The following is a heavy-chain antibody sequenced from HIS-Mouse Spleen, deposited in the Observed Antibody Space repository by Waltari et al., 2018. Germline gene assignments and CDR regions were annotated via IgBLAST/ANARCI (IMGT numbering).Heavy chain of an antibody. V-gene: IGHV3-53*02. D-gene: IGHD6-13*01. Sequence: EVQLVETGGGLIQPGGSLRLSCSASGFTVSSNSLSWVRQAPGKGLEWVSVIYSGGSTYYADSVKGRFTISRDNSKNTLYLQMNSLRAEDTAVYYCARDSAAADAFDIWGQGTMVTVSS. CDR2: IYSGGST. J-gene: IGHJ3*02. CDR1: GFTVSSNS. CDR3: ARDSAAADAFDI.